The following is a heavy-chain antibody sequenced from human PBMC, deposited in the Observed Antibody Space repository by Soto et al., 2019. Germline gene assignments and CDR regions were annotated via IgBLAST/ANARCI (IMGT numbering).Heavy chain of an antibody. Sequence: GGSLRLSCAASGFTFSTYEFNWVRQAPGRGLEWISYISVSGNIIKYADSVKGRFTISRDNAENSLHLHMSSLRVDDTAVYFCVRDTRMASAAASLDYWGQGTQVTVSS. CDR3: VRDTRMASAAASLDY. D-gene: IGHD6-13*01. V-gene: IGHV3-48*03. CDR2: ISVSGNII. CDR1: GFTFSTYE. J-gene: IGHJ4*02.